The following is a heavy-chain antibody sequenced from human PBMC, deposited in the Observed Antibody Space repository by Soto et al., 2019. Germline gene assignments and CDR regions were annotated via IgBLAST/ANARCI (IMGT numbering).Heavy chain of an antibody. CDR3: ARHGEAAYPKVPDPWDY. CDR1: GGSISSSSYY. CDR2: IYYSGST. Sequence: PSETLSLTCTVSGGSISSSSYYWGWIRQPPGKGLGWIGSIYYSGSTYYNPSLKSRVTISVDTSKNQFSLKLSSVTAADTAVYYCARHGEAAYPKVPDPWDYWGQGTLVTVSS. V-gene: IGHV4-39*01. J-gene: IGHJ4*02. D-gene: IGHD2-2*02.